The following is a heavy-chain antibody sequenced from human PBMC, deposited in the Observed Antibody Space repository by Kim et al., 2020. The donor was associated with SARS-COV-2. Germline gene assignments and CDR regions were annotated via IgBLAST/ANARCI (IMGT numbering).Heavy chain of an antibody. CDR3: VKDRVEGSSSPTK. CDR1: GFTFSSYA. Sequence: GGSLRLSCSASGFTFSSYAMHWVRQAPGKGLEYVSAISSNGGSTYYADSVKGRFTISRDNSKNTLYLQMSSLRAEDTAVYYCVKDRVEGSSSPTKWGQGTLVTVSS. CDR2: ISSNGGST. J-gene: IGHJ4*02. V-gene: IGHV3-64D*06. D-gene: IGHD6-13*01.